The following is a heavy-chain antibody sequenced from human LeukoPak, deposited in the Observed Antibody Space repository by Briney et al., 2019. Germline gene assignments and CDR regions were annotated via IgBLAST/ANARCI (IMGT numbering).Heavy chain of an antibody. CDR1: GFTFSRFW. Sequence: GGSLRLSCAASGFTFSRFWMSWVRQAPGRWMEWVANINQDGSVNYYVDSVKGRFTVSRDNTKSALSLQMNSLRVADTAVYYCARVHSSTWSPHFDNWGQGMLVTVSS. CDR3: ARVHSSTWSPHFDN. D-gene: IGHD6-13*01. CDR2: INQDGSVN. V-gene: IGHV3-7*05. J-gene: IGHJ4*02.